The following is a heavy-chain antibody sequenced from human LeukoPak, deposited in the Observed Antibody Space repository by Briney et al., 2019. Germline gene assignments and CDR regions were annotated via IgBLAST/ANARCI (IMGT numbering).Heavy chain of an antibody. CDR2: INPNSGGT. Sequence: GASVTVSCKATGHTFTSDHMHWVRQAPGQGLEWMGWINPNSGGTNYAQKFQGRVTMTRDTSISTAYMELSRLRSDDTAVYYCASVDGVTTGWFDPWGQGTLVTVSS. CDR1: GHTFTSDH. D-gene: IGHD4-17*01. V-gene: IGHV1-2*02. J-gene: IGHJ5*02. CDR3: ASVDGVTTGWFDP.